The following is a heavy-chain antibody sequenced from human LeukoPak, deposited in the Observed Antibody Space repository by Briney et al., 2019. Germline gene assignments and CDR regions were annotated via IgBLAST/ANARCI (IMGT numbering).Heavy chain of an antibody. V-gene: IGHV4-39*01. Sequence: SETLSLTCTVSGGSLNRGTFYWGWIRQSPGKGLEWIANFYDSESIYYNPSLKSRVNISADTSKNRYFLNLGSVTAAATAVYYCVGGQGNYYYLYMDVWGNGITVTVSS. J-gene: IGHJ6*03. CDR3: VGGQGNYYYLYMDV. CDR1: GGSLNRGTFY. CDR2: FYDSESI.